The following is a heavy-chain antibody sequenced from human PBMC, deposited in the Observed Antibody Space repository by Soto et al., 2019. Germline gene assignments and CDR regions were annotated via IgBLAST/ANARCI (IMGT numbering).Heavy chain of an antibody. D-gene: IGHD3-10*01. CDR2: ISPWKGNT. Sequence: ASVKVSCKASGYNFMPYGVNWVRQAPGQGLEWMGWISPWKGNTNYAQSFQGRVTMTTDTSTSTAYMELRSLTSDDTAVYYCARDLDPSGSYYTDYWGPGALVTVSS. J-gene: IGHJ4*02. CDR1: GYNFMPYG. V-gene: IGHV1-18*04. CDR3: ARDLDPSGSYYTDY.